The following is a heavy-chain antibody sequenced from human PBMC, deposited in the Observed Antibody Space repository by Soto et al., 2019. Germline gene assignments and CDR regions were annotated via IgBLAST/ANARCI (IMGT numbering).Heavy chain of an antibody. Sequence: PSETLSLTCTVSGGSMRNYFWTWIRQPPGKGLEWIGYIHYSGTTSFFPSYNPSLRSRVTISEDTSKNQFSLKLLSVTTADTAGYLCASGEPSSRNFASCYLDFCGQGPLVTVSS. V-gene: IGHV4-59*01. J-gene: IGHJ4*02. CDR3: ASGEPSSRNFASCYLDF. CDR2: IHYSGTT. D-gene: IGHD6-13*01. CDR1: GGSMRNYF.